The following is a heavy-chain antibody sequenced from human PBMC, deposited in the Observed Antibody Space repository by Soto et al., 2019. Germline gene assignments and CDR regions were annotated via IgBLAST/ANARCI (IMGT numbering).Heavy chain of an antibody. CDR2: IYPGDSDT. Sequence: VESLKISCNGSGYSFTSYWIGWVRQMPGKGLEWMGIIYPGDSDTRYSPSFQGQVTISADKSISTAYLQWSSLKASDTAMYYCARQPTYYSGGSCYSGPFDYWGQGTLVTVSS. J-gene: IGHJ4*02. CDR3: ARQPTYYSGGSCYSGPFDY. CDR1: GYSFTSYW. D-gene: IGHD2-15*01. V-gene: IGHV5-51*01.